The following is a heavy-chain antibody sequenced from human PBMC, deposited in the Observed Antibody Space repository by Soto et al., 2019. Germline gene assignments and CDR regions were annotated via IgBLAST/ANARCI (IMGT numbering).Heavy chain of an antibody. CDR1: GCSISSGGYY. D-gene: IGHD3-16*01. Sequence: SETLSLTCNVSGCSISSGGYYWSWIRQHPGKGLEWIGYLYYSGSTYYNPSLKSRVTISVDTSKNLFSLKLSSVTAADTAVYYFAREYYDYIWGSPHDAFDIWGQGTMVTVSS. CDR3: AREYYDYIWGSPHDAFDI. V-gene: IGHV4-31*03. CDR2: LYYSGST. J-gene: IGHJ3*02.